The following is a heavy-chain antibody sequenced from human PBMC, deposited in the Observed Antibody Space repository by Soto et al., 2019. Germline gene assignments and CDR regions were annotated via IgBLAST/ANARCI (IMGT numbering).Heavy chain of an antibody. J-gene: IGHJ4*02. V-gene: IGHV3-30-3*01. D-gene: IGHD3-3*01. CDR1: GFTFSSYA. CDR3: ARGGFLGWLPKFDY. CDR2: ISYDGSNK. Sequence: QVQLVESGGGVVQPGRSLRLSCAASGFTFSSYAMHWVRQAPGKGLEWVAVISYDGSNKYYADSVKGRFTISRDNSKNTLYLQMNSLRAEDTAVYYCARGGFLGWLPKFDYWGQGTLVTVSS.